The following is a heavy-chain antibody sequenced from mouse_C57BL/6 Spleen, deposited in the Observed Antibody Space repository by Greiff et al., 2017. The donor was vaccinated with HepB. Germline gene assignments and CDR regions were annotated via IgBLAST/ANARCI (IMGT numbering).Heavy chain of an antibody. V-gene: IGHV1-81*01. D-gene: IGHD1-1*01. CDR1: GYTFTSYG. Sequence: VQLQQSGAELARPGASVKLSCKASGYTFTSYGISWVKQRTGQGLEWIGEIYPRSGNTYYNEKFKGKATLTADESSSTAYMELRSLTSEDSAVYFCARRRITTVVATNWYFDVWGTGTTVTVSS. CDR3: ARRRITTVVATNWYFDV. CDR2: IYPRSGNT. J-gene: IGHJ1*03.